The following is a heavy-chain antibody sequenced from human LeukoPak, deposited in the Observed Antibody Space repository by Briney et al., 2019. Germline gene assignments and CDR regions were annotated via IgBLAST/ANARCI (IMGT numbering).Heavy chain of an antibody. J-gene: IGHJ4*02. D-gene: IGHD4-17*01. V-gene: IGHV3-30*18. CDR3: AKLPNGGDYY. CDR1: GFTFSSHW. Sequence: GGSLRLSCAASGFTFSSHWMTWVRQAPGKGLEWVAVISYDGSNKYYADSVKGRFTISRDNSKNTLYLQMNSLRAEDTAVYCCAKLPNGGDYYWGQGTLVTVSS. CDR2: ISYDGSNK.